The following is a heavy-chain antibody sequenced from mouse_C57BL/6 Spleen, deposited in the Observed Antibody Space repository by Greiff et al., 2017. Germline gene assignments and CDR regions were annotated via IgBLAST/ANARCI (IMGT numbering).Heavy chain of an antibody. CDR2: IYIGNGYT. V-gene: IGHV1-58*01. CDR3: ARALSTVGYAMGY. J-gene: IGHJ4*01. CDR1: GYTFTSYG. Sequence: VQLQQSGAELVRPGSSVKMSCKTSGYTFTSYGINWVKQRPGQGLEWIGYIYIGNGYTEYNAKFKGKATLTSDTSSSTAYMQLSSLTSEDAAIYYCARALSTVGYAMGYWGQGATVTGSS. D-gene: IGHD1-1*01.